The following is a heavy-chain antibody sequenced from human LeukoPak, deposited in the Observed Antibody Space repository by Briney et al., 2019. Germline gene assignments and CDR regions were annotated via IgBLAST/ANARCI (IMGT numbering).Heavy chain of an antibody. CDR2: INHSGST. J-gene: IGHJ6*03. D-gene: IGHD2-2*01. Sequence: SETLSLTCAVYGGSLCGYYWSWIRQPPGKGLEWIGEINHSGSTNYNPSLKSRVTISVDTSKNQFSLKLSSVTAADTAVYYCARGVRYCSSTSCYWEGYYYYYMDVWGKGTTVTVSS. V-gene: IGHV4-34*01. CDR3: ARGVRYCSSTSCYWEGYYYYYMDV. CDR1: GGSLCGYY.